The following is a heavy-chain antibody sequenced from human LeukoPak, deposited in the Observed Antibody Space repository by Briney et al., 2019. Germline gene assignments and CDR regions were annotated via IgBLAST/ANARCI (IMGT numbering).Heavy chain of an antibody. CDR1: GGSISSGDYY. V-gene: IGHV4-30-4*08. Sequence: SETLSLTCTVSGGSISSGDYYWSWIRQPPGKGLEWIGYIYYSGSTYYNPSLKSRVTISVDTSKNQFSLKLSSLTAADTAVYYCARHEYSGSYYGLSWFDPWGQGTLVTVSS. D-gene: IGHD1-26*01. CDR3: ARHEYSGSYYGLSWFDP. CDR2: IYYSGST. J-gene: IGHJ5*02.